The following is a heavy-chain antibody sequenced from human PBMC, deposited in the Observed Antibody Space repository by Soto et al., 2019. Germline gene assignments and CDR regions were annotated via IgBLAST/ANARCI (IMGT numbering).Heavy chain of an antibody. CDR2: INPNSGGT. V-gene: IGHV1-2*02. CDR3: AGDLGDSAGGSCATFDY. D-gene: IGHD2-15*01. Sequence: ASVKVSCKASGYTFTGYYMHWVRQAPGQGFEWMGWINPNSGGTNYAQKFQGRVTMTRDTSISTAYMELSRLRSDDTAVYYCAGDLGDSAGGSCATFDYWGQGIRVTVSS. J-gene: IGHJ4*02. CDR1: GYTFTGYY.